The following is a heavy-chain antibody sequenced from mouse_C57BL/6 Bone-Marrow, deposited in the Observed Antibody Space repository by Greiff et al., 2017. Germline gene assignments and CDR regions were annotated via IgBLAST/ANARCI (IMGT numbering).Heavy chain of an antibody. CDR3: ARHGAQATEAMDY. J-gene: IGHJ4*01. V-gene: IGHV5-2*01. CDR1: EYDFPSHD. D-gene: IGHD3-2*02. Sequence: DVMLVESGGGLVQPGASLKLSCESNEYDFPSHDMSWVRKTPEKRLELVAAINSDGGSTYYPDTMERRFIISRDTTKKTLYLQLSSLRSEDTALYYCARHGAQATEAMDYWGQGTSVTVSS. CDR2: INSDGGST.